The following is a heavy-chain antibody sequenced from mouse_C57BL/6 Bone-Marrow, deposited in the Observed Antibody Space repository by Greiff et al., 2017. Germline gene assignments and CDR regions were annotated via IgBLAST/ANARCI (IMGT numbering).Heavy chain of an antibody. J-gene: IGHJ1*03. CDR2: ISSGSSTI. D-gene: IGHD1-1*01. Sequence: EVKVVESGGGLVKPGGSLKLSCAASGFTFSDYGMHWVRQAPEKGLEWVAYISSGSSTIYYADTVKGRFTISRDNAKNTLFLQMNSLRSEDTAMDYCARRYCSSHWYFDVWGTGTTVTVSS. CDR3: ARRYCSSHWYFDV. CDR1: GFTFSDYG. V-gene: IGHV5-17*01.